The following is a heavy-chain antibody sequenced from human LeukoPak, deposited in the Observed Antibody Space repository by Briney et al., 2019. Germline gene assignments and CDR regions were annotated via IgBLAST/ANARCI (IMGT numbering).Heavy chain of an antibody. J-gene: IGHJ4*02. Sequence: PGGSLRLSCAASGFTFINYWMHWVRQAPGKGLVWVSRINGDGSTISYADSVKGRFTISRDNAKNTLYLQMNSLRAEDTAVYYCAKEAAAADFVYWGQGTLVTVSP. D-gene: IGHD6-13*01. CDR2: INGDGSTI. CDR1: GFTFINYW. V-gene: IGHV3-74*01. CDR3: AKEAAAADFVY.